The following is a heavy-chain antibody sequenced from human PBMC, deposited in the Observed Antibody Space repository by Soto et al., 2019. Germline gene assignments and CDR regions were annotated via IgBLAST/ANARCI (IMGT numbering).Heavy chain of an antibody. V-gene: IGHV3-21*01. J-gene: IGHJ6*02. CDR1: GFTFRSFT. CDR3: ARLLMRGMDV. CDR2: ISSNSAYI. D-gene: IGHD3-16*01. Sequence: LRLSCAASGFTFRSFTMNWVRQAPGKGLEWVSTISSNSAYIYYTDALRGRFTISRDNAKNSLHLQMNSLRAEDTAVHYCARLLMRGMDVWGQGTTVTVSS.